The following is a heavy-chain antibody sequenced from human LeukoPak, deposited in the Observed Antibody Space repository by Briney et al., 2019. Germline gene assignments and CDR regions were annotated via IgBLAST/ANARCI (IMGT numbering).Heavy chain of an antibody. J-gene: IGHJ6*03. CDR1: GGSFSGYY. CDR3: ARGRYSSSWYGYYYYMDV. Sequence: SETLSLTCAVYGGSFSGYYWSWIRQPPGKGLEWIGEINHSGSTNYNPSLKSRVTISVVTSKNQFSLKLSSVTAADTAVYYCARGRYSSSWYGYYYYMDVWGKGTTVTVSS. CDR2: INHSGST. V-gene: IGHV4-34*01. D-gene: IGHD6-13*01.